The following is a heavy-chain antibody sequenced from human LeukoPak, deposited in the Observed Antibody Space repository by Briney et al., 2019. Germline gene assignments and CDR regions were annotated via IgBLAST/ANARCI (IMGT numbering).Heavy chain of an antibody. V-gene: IGHV1-2*06. CDR1: GYTFTGYY. D-gene: IGHD2-15*01. CDR2: INPDSGST. J-gene: IGHJ5*02. CDR3: ARACSGGSCYSDNWLDP. Sequence: ASVKVSCKASGYTFTGYYLHWVRQAPGQGLEWMGRINPDSGSTNYAQKFQGRVTMARDTSISTAYTELNRLTSDDTAVYYCARACSGGSCYSDNWLDPWGQGTLVTVSS.